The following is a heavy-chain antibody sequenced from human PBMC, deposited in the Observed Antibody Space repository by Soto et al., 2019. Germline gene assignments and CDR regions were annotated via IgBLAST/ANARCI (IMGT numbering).Heavy chain of an antibody. V-gene: IGHV2-5*02. Sequence: QITLKESGPTLVKPTQTLTLTCTFSGFSLSSPAVGVNWIRQPPGKALEWLALIYWDDDTQYSPSLKSRLTITKDTSKTQVVLTLTNMDPADTATYYCAHGSGWLSDYWGQGTLVTVSS. CDR3: AHGSGWLSDY. CDR1: GFSLSSPAVG. CDR2: IYWDDDT. D-gene: IGHD6-19*01. J-gene: IGHJ4*02.